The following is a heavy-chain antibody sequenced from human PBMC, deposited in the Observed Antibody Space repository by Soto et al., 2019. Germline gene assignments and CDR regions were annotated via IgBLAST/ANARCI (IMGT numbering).Heavy chain of an antibody. V-gene: IGHV1-18*01. CDR2: ISAYNGNT. CDR1: GYTFTSYG. J-gene: IGHJ3*02. D-gene: IGHD6-19*01. Sequence: ASVKVFCKASGYTFTSYGISWVRQAPGQGLEWMGWISAYNGNTNYAQKLQGRVTMTTDTSTSTAYMELRSLRSDDTAVYYCAGRYSSGQDAFDIWGQGTMVTVS. CDR3: AGRYSSGQDAFDI.